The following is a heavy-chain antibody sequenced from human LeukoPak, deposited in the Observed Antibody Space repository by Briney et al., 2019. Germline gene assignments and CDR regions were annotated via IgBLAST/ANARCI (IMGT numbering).Heavy chain of an antibody. D-gene: IGHD6-19*01. CDR2: IKRDGRST. V-gene: IGHV3-74*01. CDR1: GFIFSSYW. J-gene: IGHJ3*02. Sequence: GGSLRLSCAASGFIFSSYWMHWVRQAPGKGLVWVSRIKRDGRSTSYADSVKGRFNISRGNAKNTLHLQMNSLRAEDTAVYYCARVGAVAGGFDIWGQGTMVTVSS. CDR3: ARVGAVAGGFDI.